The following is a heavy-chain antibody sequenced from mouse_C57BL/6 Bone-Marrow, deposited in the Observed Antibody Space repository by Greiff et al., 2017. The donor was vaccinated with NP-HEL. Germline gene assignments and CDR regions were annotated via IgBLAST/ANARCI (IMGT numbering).Heavy chain of an antibody. V-gene: IGHV1-64*01. D-gene: IGHD1-1*01. CDR1: GYTFTSYW. J-gene: IGHJ1*03. CDR2: IHPNSGST. CDR3: AIITTVERGYFDV. Sequence: QVQLQQPGAELVKPGASVKLSCKASGYTFTSYWMHWVKQRPGQGLEWIGMIHPNSGSTNYNEKFKSKATLTVDKSSSTAYMQLSSLTSEDAAVDYCAIITTVERGYFDVWGTGTTVTVSS.